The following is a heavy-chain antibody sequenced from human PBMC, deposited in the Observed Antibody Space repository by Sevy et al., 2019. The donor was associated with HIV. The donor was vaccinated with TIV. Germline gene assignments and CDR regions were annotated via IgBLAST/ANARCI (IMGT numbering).Heavy chain of an antibody. CDR2: ISWNSGSI. Sequence: GGSLRLSFAASGFTFDDYAMHWVRQAPGKGLEWVAGISWNSGSIGYADSLKGRFTISRDNAKNSLYLQMNSLRAEDTALYYCAKEARIAVAGEFDYWGQGTLVTVSS. CDR3: AKEARIAVAGEFDY. CDR1: GFTFDDYA. D-gene: IGHD6-19*01. V-gene: IGHV3-9*01. J-gene: IGHJ4*02.